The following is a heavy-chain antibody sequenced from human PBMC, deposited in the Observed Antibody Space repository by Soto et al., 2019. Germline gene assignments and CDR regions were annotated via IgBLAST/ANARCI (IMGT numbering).Heavy chain of an antibody. CDR3: AKGRYSGYDFGRYFDY. CDR2: ISGSGGST. J-gene: IGHJ4*02. V-gene: IGHV3-23*01. D-gene: IGHD5-12*01. CDR1: GFTFDSYA. Sequence: GGSLRLSCAASGFTFDSYAMSWVRQAPGKGLEWVSAISGSGGSTYYADSVKGRFTISRDNSKNTLYLQMNSLRAEDTAVYYCAKGRYSGYDFGRYFDYWGQGTLVTVSS.